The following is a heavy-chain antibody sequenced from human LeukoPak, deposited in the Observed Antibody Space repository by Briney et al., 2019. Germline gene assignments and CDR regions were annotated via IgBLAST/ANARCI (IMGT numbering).Heavy chain of an antibody. CDR1: GSSINSYH. Sequence: PSETLSLTCTFSGSSINSYHWSWIRQPPGRGLEWIGYNYYSGITNYNPSLKSRVTISVDTSKNQFPLKLSSVTAADTAVYYCARAVYSSSALDYWGQGTLVIVSS. CDR2: NYYSGIT. CDR3: ARAVYSSSALDY. D-gene: IGHD6-13*01. J-gene: IGHJ4*02. V-gene: IGHV4-59*01.